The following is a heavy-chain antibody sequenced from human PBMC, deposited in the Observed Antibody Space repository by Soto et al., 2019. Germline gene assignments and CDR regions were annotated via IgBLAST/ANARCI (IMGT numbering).Heavy chain of an antibody. CDR1: GVSISNISYY. J-gene: IGHJ4*02. CDR2: IYYSGIT. CDR3: SRHGSN. Sequence: QLQLQESGPGLVKPSETLSLTCTVSGVSISNISYYWGWIRRPPGKGLEWIGTIYYSGITYYNPSLMSRATISVDTATNQFSLKLSSVKATDTAVYYCSRHGSNWGQGTLVTVSS. V-gene: IGHV4-39*01.